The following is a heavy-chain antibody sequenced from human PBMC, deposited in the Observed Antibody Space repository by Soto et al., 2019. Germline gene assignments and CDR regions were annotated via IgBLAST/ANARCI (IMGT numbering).Heavy chain of an antibody. Sequence: QVQLQESGPGLVKPSQTLSLTCTVSGGSISTGGYYLSWIRQHPGKVLEWIGYIYYSGSTYYNPALKSRATIPVHTAKHQFSLKLGSVIAADTAVYYCAREPLTWGQGTLVTVSS. CDR3: AREPLT. CDR2: IYYSGST. V-gene: IGHV4-31*03. J-gene: IGHJ4*02. CDR1: GGSISTGGYY.